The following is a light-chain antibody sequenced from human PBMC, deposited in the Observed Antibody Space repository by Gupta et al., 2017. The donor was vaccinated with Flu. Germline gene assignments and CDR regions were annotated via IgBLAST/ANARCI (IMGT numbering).Light chain of an antibody. Sequence: DIVMTQSPDSLAVSLGERATINCKSSQSVLYSSNNKNYLAWYQQKPGQPPKLLIYWASTRESGVPDRFSGSRSGTDFTLTISSLQAEDVAVYYCLQDDSTLGTFGQGTKLEIK. CDR2: WAS. V-gene: IGKV4-1*01. CDR3: LQDDSTLGT. J-gene: IGKJ1*01. CDR1: QSVLYSSNNKNY.